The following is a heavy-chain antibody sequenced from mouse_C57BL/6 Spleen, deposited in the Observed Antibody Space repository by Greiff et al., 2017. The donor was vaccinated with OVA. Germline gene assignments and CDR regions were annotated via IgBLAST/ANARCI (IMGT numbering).Heavy chain of an antibody. D-gene: IGHD3-3*01. V-gene: IGHV5-16*01. J-gene: IGHJ2*01. Sequence: DVKLVESEGGLVQPGSSMKLSCTASGFTFSDYYMAWVRQVPEKGLEWVANINSDGSSTYYLDSLKSRFLISRDNAKNILYLQMSSLKSEDTATYYCARERGTDYFDYWGQGTTLTVSS. CDR2: INSDGSST. CDR3: ARERGTDYFDY. CDR1: GFTFSDYY.